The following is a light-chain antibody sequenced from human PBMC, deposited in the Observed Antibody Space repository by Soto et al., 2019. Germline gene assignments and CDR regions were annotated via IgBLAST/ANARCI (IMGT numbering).Light chain of an antibody. CDR3: QQYNSYSWT. J-gene: IGKJ1*01. V-gene: IGKV1-5*01. CDR2: DAS. Sequence: DIQMTQSPSTLSASVGDRVTITFRASQSISSWLAWYQPTPGKAPKFLIYDASSLESGVPSRFSGSGSGTEFTLTISSLQPDDFATYYCQQYNSYSWTCGQGTKGDIK. CDR1: QSISSW.